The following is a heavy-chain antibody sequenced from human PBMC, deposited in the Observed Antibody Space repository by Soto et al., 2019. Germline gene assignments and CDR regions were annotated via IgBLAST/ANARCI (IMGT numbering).Heavy chain of an antibody. CDR3: ARGCLRDPWIY. CDR2: ISASTTYI. CDR1: GFIFSSYT. J-gene: IGHJ4*02. Sequence: EVQLVESGGGLVKPGGSLRLSCAASGFIFSSYTMNWVRQAPGKGLEWVSSISASTTYIYYADSLKGRFTISRDNAYNLRYLQMNSVRAEDTAVYYGARGCLRDPWIYSGQGTLVTVSS. D-gene: IGHD5-12*01. V-gene: IGHV3-21*01.